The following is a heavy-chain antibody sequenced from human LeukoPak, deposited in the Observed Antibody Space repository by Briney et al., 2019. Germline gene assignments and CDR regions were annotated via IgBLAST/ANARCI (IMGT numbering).Heavy chain of an antibody. J-gene: IGHJ4*02. D-gene: IGHD3-9*01. CDR1: GYTFTGHY. V-gene: IGHV1-2*02. CDR2: INPNSGGA. Sequence: ASVKVSCKASGYTFTGHYIHWVRQAPGQGLEWMGWINPNSGGAKYVQKFQGRVTLTRDTSISTAYMELSRLRSDDTALYYCARDLAYYDILTGYYNGIIDYWGQGTLVTVSS. CDR3: ARDLAYYDILTGYYNGIIDY.